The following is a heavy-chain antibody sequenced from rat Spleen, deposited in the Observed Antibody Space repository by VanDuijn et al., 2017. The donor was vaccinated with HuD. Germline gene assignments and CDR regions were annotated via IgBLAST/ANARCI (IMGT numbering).Heavy chain of an antibody. CDR2: IWGDGST. CDR1: GFSLISYA. J-gene: IGHJ1*01. Sequence: QVQLKESGPGLVQPSQTLSLTCTVSGFSLISYAVSWVRQPPGKGLEWMGGIWGDGSTNYNSALRSRLSISRDTSKSQVFLKMNSLQTEDTAIYFCTRPNYGGYGVWGPGTMVTVSS. CDR3: TRPNYGGYGV. V-gene: IGHV2-15*01. D-gene: IGHD1-11*01.